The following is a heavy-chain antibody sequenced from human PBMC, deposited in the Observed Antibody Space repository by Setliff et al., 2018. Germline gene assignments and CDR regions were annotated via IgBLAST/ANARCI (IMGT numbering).Heavy chain of an antibody. J-gene: IGHJ3*02. V-gene: IGHV1-18*01. CDR2: ISAYNGNT. Sequence: ASVKVSCKTSGFMFYTFGFSWVRQAPGQGLEWMGWISAYNGNTKYAQKLQGRVTMATDISTSTAYMELRSLRSDDTAVYYCARGGYSYGYDHGFDIWGQGTMVTVSS. CDR1: GFMFYTFG. D-gene: IGHD5-18*01. CDR3: ARGGYSYGYDHGFDI.